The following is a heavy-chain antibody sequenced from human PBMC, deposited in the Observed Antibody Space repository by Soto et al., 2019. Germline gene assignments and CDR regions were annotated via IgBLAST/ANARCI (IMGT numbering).Heavy chain of an antibody. CDR3: ARRGFITVTTPGANFDY. D-gene: IGHD4-17*01. V-gene: IGHV3-33*01. Sequence: QVQLVESGGGVVQPGRSLRLSCAASGFTFSSYGMHWVRQAPGKGLEWVAVIWYDGSNKYYADSVKGRFTISRDNSKNTLYLQMNSLRAEDTAVYYCARRGFITVTTPGANFDYWGQGTLVTVSS. CDR1: GFTFSSYG. CDR2: IWYDGSNK. J-gene: IGHJ4*02.